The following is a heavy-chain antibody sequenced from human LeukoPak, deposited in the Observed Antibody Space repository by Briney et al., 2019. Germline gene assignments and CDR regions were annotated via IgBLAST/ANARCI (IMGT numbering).Heavy chain of an antibody. CDR1: GFTFSSYW. D-gene: IGHD6-13*01. CDR3: TRGGWQQLLGY. V-gene: IGHV3-49*03. J-gene: IGHJ4*02. CDR2: IRSKAYGGTT. Sequence: PGGSLRLSCAASGFTFSSYWMSWFRQAPGKGLEWVGFIRSKAYGGTTEYAASVKGRFTISRDDSKSIAYLQMNSLKTEDTAVYYCTRGGWQQLLGYWGQGTLVTVSS.